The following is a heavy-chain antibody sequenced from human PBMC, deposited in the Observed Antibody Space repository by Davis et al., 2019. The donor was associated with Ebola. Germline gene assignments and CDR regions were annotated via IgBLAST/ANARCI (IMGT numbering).Heavy chain of an antibody. J-gene: IGHJ6*03. D-gene: IGHD2-2*03. CDR2: IWYDGRNK. CDR3: ARDGYCSSTSCYYYYMDV. CDR1: GFTFNTYG. V-gene: IGHV3-33*01. Sequence: PGGSLRLSCAASGFTFNTYGMHWVRQAPGKGLEWVAVIWYDGRNKYYVDSVKGRFTISRDNSKNTLYLQMNSLRAEDTAVYYCARDGYCSSTSCYYYYMDVWGKGTTVTVSS.